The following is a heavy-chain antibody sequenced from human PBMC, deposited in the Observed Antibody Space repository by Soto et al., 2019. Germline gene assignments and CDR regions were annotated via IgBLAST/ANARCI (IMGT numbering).Heavy chain of an antibody. CDR2: IRSKAYGGTT. V-gene: IGHV3-49*03. CDR1: GFTFGDYA. CDR3: TRDIKGPTMPSTS. D-gene: IGHD1-26*01. J-gene: IGHJ5*02. Sequence: PGGSLRLSCTASGFTFGDYAMSWFRQAPGKGLEWVGFIRSKAYGGTTEYAASAKGRFTISRDDSKSIAYLQMNSLKTEDTAVYYCTRDIKGPTMPSTSWGQGTLVTVSS.